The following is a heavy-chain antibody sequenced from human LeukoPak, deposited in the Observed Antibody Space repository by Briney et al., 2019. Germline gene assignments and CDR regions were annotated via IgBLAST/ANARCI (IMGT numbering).Heavy chain of an antibody. CDR1: GGSISSGGYF. D-gene: IGHD3-10*01. CDR3: ASVVRGVIITNH. V-gene: IGHV4-31*03. CDR2: IYYSGST. J-gene: IGHJ4*02. Sequence: PSETLSLTCTVSGGSISSGGYFWSWIRQHPGKGLEWIGYIYYSGSTYYNPSLKSRVTISVSTSKNQFSLKLSSVTAADTAVYYCASVVRGVIITNHWGQGTLVTVSS.